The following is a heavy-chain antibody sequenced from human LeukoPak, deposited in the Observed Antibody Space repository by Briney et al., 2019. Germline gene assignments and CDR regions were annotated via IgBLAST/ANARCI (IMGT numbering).Heavy chain of an antibody. CDR1: GGSISSGGYY. CDR2: IYYSGST. D-gene: IGHD6-19*01. Sequence: SETLSLTCTVSGGSISSGGYYWSWIRQPPGTGLEWIGYIYYSGSTNYNPSLKSRVTISVDTSKNQFSLKLSSVTAADTAVYYCARARPPGGWLIDYWGQGTLVTVSS. V-gene: IGHV4-61*08. CDR3: ARARPPGGWLIDY. J-gene: IGHJ4*02.